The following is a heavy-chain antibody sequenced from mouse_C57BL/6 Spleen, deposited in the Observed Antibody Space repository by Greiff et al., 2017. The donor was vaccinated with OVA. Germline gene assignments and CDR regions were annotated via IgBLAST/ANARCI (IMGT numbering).Heavy chain of an antibody. Sequence: QVQLQQSGAELVKPGASVKLSCKASGYTFTEYTIHWVKQRSGQGLEWIGWFYPGSGSLKYNEKFKYKATLSADKSSSIVYMELSRSTSEAYAVYFCARHVYYDYANYCDYWGKGTTLTVSS. CDR2: FYPGSGSL. V-gene: IGHV1-62-2*01. CDR1: GYTFTEYT. J-gene: IGHJ2*01. D-gene: IGHD2-4*01. CDR3: ARHVYYDYANYCDY.